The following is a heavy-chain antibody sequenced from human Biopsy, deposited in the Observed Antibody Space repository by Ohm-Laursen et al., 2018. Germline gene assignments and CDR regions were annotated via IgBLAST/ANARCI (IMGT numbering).Heavy chain of an antibody. CDR3: VRDGGSSWIQQAIGPLEI. Sequence: ASVKVSCKASSSYTCIGYYIHWVRQAPGQGLERMGWINCNSGATQYAQKFQGRVTMTRQTSISTAYLDVMSDDTAVYYCVRDGGSSWIQQAIGPLEIWGQGTLITVSS. D-gene: IGHD5-18*01. CDR1: SSYTCIGYY. CDR2: INCNSGAT. J-gene: IGHJ3*02. V-gene: IGHV1-2*02.